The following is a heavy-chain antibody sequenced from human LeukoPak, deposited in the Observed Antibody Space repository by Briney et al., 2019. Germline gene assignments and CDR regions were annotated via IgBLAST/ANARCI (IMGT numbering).Heavy chain of an antibody. D-gene: IGHD4-17*01. J-gene: IGHJ6*02. CDR3: AREDPQTTVPEGMDV. Sequence: LETLSLTCSVSGGSISTYYWSWIRQLPGKGLEWIGYIYYTGTTNYNPSLRSRVTISVDTSRNQFSLRLSSVTAADTAVYYCAREDPQTTVPEGMDVWGHGTTVIVSS. V-gene: IGHV4-59*01. CDR2: IYYTGTT. CDR1: GGSISTYY.